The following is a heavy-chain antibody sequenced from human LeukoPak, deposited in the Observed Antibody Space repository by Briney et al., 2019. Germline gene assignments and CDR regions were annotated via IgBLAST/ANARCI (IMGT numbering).Heavy chain of an antibody. CDR3: ARLGSYHDF. Sequence: KASETLSLTCTVSGASISNYYWSWVRQTAEKGLEWMGHIHSSGGSSYYPSLKSRLTLSIDTSRNQLSLKLPSVTAADTAVYFCARLGSYHDFWGQGALVTVSS. CDR1: GASISNYY. CDR2: IHSSGGS. D-gene: IGHD1-26*01. V-gene: IGHV4-4*09. J-gene: IGHJ4*02.